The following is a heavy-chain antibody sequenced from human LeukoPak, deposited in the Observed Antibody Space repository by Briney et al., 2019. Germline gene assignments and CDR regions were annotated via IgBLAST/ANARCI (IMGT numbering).Heavy chain of an antibody. V-gene: IGHV1-2*02. CDR2: INPNSGGT. CDR1: GYTLTGYY. CDR3: ARDGASGYLADY. J-gene: IGHJ4*02. D-gene: IGHD3-3*01. Sequence: GASVKVSCKASGYTLTGYYMHWVRQAPGQGLEWMGWINPNSGGTNYAQKFQGRVTMNRDTSISTAYMELSRLGSDDTAVYYCARDGASGYLADYWGQGTLVTVSS.